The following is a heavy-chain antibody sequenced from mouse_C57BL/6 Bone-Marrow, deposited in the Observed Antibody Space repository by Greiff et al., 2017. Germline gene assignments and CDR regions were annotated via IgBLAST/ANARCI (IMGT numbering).Heavy chain of an antibody. CDR2: ISDGGSYT. V-gene: IGHV5-4*01. CDR1: GFTFSSYA. J-gene: IGHJ4*01. D-gene: IGHD2-3*01. Sequence: EVKLVESGGGLVKPGGSLKLSCAASGFTFSSYAMSWVRQTPEKRLEWVATISDGGSYTYYPDNVKGRFTISRDNAKNNLYLQMSHLKSEDTAMYYCARDDDYFYYYAMDYWGQGTTLTVSS. CDR3: ARDDDYFYYYAMDY.